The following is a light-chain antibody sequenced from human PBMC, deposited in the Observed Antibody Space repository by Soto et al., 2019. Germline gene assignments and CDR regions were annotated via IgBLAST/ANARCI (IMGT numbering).Light chain of an antibody. CDR3: QPYGGMWP. J-gene: IGKJ1*01. CDR2: DAS. Sequence: EIQMTQYDSTLSASVGDRVTITFRASQSISNRLAWYQQKPGKAPKVLIYDASSLESGVPSRFSGSGSGTEFILTISSLQPDDFASYCCQPYGGMWPFGQGTKV. CDR1: QSISNR. V-gene: IGKV1-5*01.